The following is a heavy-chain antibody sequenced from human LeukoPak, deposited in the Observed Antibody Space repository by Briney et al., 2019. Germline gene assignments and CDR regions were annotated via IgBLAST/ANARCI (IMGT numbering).Heavy chain of an antibody. J-gene: IGHJ4*02. CDR3: ARDLADRGSY. CDR1: GGTFSSYA. D-gene: IGHD3-10*01. Sequence: ASVKVSCKASGGTFSSYAISWVRQAPGQGLEWMGWINPNSGGTNYAQKFQGRVTMTRDTSISTAYMELSRLRSDDTAVYYCARDLADRGSYWGQGTLVTVSS. CDR2: INPNSGGT. V-gene: IGHV1-2*02.